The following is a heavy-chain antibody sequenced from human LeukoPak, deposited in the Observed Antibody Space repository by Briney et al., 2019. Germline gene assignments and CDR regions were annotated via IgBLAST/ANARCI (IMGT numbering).Heavy chain of an antibody. CDR3: ARDGGYSYGDEY. CDR2: IYTSGST. J-gene: IGHJ4*02. Sequence: SETLSLTCTVSGGFISSGSYYGSWIRQPAGKGLEWIGRIYTSGSTNYNPSLKSRVTIPIDTSKNQFSLKLSSVTAADTAVYYCARDGGYSYGDEYWGQGTLVTVSS. V-gene: IGHV4-61*02. CDR1: GGFISSGSYY. D-gene: IGHD5-18*01.